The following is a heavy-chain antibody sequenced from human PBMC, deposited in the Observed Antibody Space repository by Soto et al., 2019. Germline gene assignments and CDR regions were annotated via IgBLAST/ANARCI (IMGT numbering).Heavy chain of an antibody. CDR3: AKDRQDIVATFDY. CDR2: ISGSGGST. V-gene: IGHV3-23*01. J-gene: IGHJ4*02. Sequence: GWSLRLSCAASGFTFSSYAMSWVRQAPGKGLEWVSAISGSGGSTYYADSVKGRFTISRDNSKNTLYLQMNSLRAEDTAVYYCAKDRQDIVATFDYWGQGTLVTVSS. CDR1: GFTFSSYA. D-gene: IGHD5-12*01.